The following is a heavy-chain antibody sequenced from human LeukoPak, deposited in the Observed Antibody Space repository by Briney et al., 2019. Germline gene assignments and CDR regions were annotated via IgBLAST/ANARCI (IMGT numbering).Heavy chain of an antibody. J-gene: IGHJ4*02. V-gene: IGHV1-69*01. D-gene: IGHD2-21*01. CDR1: GGTFSSYA. CDR2: ITPIFGTA. CDR3: WGGGWKKPFDY. Sequence: SVKVSCKASGGTFSSYAISWVRQAPGQGLEWMGGITPIFGTADYAQKFQGRVTITADESTSTAYMELSSLRSEDTAVYYCWGGGWKKPFDYWGQGTLVTVSS.